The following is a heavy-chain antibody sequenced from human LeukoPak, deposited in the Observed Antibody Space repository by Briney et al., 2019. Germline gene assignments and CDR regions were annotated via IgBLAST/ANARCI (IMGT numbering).Heavy chain of an antibody. CDR2: IGAAGAHT. CDR3: ARELGGTKTGGFDI. J-gene: IGHJ3*02. D-gene: IGHD1-14*01. CDR1: GFRFSYHD. V-gene: IGHV3-64*02. Sequence: PGGSLRLSCAASGFRFSYHDMHWVRQAPGNGLEFVSSIGAAGAHTFYADSVKGRFTICRDNFQSTMYLQMDGLRPEDSAVYYCARELGGTKTGGFDIWGQGTVVTVSS.